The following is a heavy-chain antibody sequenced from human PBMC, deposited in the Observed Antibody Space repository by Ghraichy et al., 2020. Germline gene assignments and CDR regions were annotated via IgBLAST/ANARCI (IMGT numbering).Heavy chain of an antibody. CDR3: ARVVSWRYFDL. V-gene: IGHV3-23*01. Sequence: GSLRLSCAASGFTFSTYAMTWVRQAPGKGLEWVSATSGGGGSTYYADSVKGRFTISRDNSKNTLYLQMNSLRAEDTAVYSCARVVSWRYFDLWGRGTLVTVSS. J-gene: IGHJ2*01. D-gene: IGHD5/OR15-5a*01. CDR1: GFTFSTYA. CDR2: TSGGGGST.